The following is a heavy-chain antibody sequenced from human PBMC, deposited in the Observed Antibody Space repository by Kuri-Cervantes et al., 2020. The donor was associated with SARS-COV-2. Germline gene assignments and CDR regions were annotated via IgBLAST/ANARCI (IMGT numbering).Heavy chain of an antibody. J-gene: IGHJ4*02. CDR3: AKDFDILTGTYFDY. V-gene: IGHV3-23*01. Sequence: GGSLRLSCAASGFTFSSYAMSWVRQAPGKGLEWVSGISWNSGSQGYADSVKGRFTISRDNAKNTLYLQMNSLRAEDTAVYYCAKDFDILTGTYFDYWGQGTLVTVSS. CDR1: GFTFSSYA. D-gene: IGHD3-9*01. CDR2: ISWNSGSQ.